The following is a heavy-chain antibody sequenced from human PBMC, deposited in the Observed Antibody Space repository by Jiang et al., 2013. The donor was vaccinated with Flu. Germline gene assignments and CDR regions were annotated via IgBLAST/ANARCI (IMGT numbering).Heavy chain of an antibody. J-gene: IGHJ5*02. D-gene: IGHD6-13*01. CDR1: GFTFSSYA. CDR3: ARDLGSSWYGWFDP. Sequence: GRSLRLSCAASGFTFSSYAMHWVRQAPGKGLEWVAVVSYDGSNKYYADSVKGRFTISRDNSKNTLYLQMNSLRAEDTAVYYCARDLGSSWYGWFDPWGQGTLVTVSS. CDR2: VSYDGSNK. V-gene: IGHV3-30-3*01.